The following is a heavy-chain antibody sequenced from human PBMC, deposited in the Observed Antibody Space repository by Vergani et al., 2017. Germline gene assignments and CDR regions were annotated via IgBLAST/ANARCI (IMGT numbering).Heavy chain of an antibody. J-gene: IGHJ1*01. D-gene: IGHD1-1*01. V-gene: IGHV3-30*03. Sequence: QVHLVESGGGVVQPGRSLRLSCVVSGFTSSYYGMHWVRQAPGKGLEWVAVISYYGTQKYYADSVKGRFTITRDNSKSTLYLQMNSLRTEDTAVYYCATKRCGTPGCQIGYFREWGQGTLVTVSS. CDR1: GFTSSYYG. CDR3: ATKRCGTPGCQIGYFRE. CDR2: ISYYGTQK.